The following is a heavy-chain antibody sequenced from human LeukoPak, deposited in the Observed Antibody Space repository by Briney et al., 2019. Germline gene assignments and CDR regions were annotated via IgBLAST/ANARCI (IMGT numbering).Heavy chain of an antibody. CDR1: GFIFSSYG. V-gene: IGHV3-33*06. J-gene: IGHJ4*02. CDR2: IWYDGSNK. CDR3: AKDAEGPLDY. Sequence: GRSLRLSCAASGFIFSSYGMQWVRQAPGKGLEWVAVIWYDGSNKYYADSVKGRFTVSRDNSKNTLYLQMDSLRGEDTAVYYCAKDAEGPLDYWGQGTLVTVSS. D-gene: IGHD1-14*01.